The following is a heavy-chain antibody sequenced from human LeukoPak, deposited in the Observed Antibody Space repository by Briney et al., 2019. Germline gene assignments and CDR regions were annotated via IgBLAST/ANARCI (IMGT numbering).Heavy chain of an antibody. V-gene: IGHV3-30*01. Sequence: GRSLRLSCVASGFTFSDYSMSWIRQAPGKGLEWVAMISSDGSNSYYGDSVKGRFTVSRDNSKNTLYLQMNSLRAEDTAVYYCARVDGYWGQGTLVTVSS. J-gene: IGHJ4*02. D-gene: IGHD3-9*01. CDR1: GFTFSDYS. CDR3: ARVDGY. CDR2: ISSDGSNS.